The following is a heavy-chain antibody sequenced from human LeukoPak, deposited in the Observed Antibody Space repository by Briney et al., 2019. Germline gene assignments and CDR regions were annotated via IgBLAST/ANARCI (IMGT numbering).Heavy chain of an antibody. D-gene: IGHD3-10*01. V-gene: IGHV3-33*01. J-gene: IGHJ4*02. CDR3: ARDGGSGNPRFDS. Sequence: GGSLRLSCAASGFTFSSYGMHWVRQAPGKGLEWVAVIWYDGSNKYYADSVKGRFTISRDNSKNTLYLQMNSLRAEDTAVYYCARDGGSGNPRFDSWGQGTLVTVSS. CDR1: GFTFSSYG. CDR2: IWYDGSNK.